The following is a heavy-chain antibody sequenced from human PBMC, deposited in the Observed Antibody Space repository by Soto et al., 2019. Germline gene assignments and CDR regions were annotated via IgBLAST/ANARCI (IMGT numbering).Heavy chain of an antibody. CDR1: GFTFSTYA. Sequence: GGSLILSCAASGFTFSTYAMGWVRQAPGKGLEWVSTIQGRDDTTFYADSVRGRFTISRDNSKNTMSLQMNTLRGDDTAVYYCAKETDPRCCYGVDYWGQGALVTVSS. J-gene: IGHJ4*02. D-gene: IGHD2-2*01. CDR2: IQGRDDTT. CDR3: AKETDPRCCYGVDY. V-gene: IGHV3-23*01.